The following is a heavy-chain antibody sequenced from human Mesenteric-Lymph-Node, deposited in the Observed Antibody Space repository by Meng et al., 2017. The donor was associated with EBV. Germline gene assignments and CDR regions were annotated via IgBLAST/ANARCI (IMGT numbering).Heavy chain of an antibody. CDR2: KYYRAKWYN. Sequence: PLQQLGPGLVDPPPTPFLTLSISGDSFSSNNAAWNWIRQSPSRGLEWLGRKYYRAKWYNDFAVSVKSRITINPDTSKNQLSLQLKSVTPEDTAVYYCARDGPYGSGSYFDYWGQGTLVTVSS. J-gene: IGHJ4*02. CDR1: GDSFSSNNAA. V-gene: IGHV6-1*01. D-gene: IGHD3-10*01. CDR3: ARDGPYGSGSYFDY.